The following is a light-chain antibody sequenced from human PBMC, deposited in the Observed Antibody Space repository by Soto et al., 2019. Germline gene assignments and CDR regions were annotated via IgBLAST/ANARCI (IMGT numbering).Light chain of an antibody. CDR2: GAS. V-gene: IGKV1-5*01. CDR3: QQYNSYWT. Sequence: DIQMTQSPSTLSASVGDRVTISCRASQSISSWLAWYQQKPGKAPKLLIYGASSLESGVPSRFSGSGSGTEFTLTISSLQPDDLATYYCQQYNSYWTFGQGTKVEIK. CDR1: QSISSW. J-gene: IGKJ1*01.